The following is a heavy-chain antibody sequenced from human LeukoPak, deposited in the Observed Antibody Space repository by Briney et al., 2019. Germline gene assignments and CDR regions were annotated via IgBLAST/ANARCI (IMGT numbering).Heavy chain of an antibody. CDR2: IYYSGST. J-gene: IGHJ4*02. D-gene: IGHD3-22*01. V-gene: IGHV4-31*03. Sequence: SETLSLTCTVSGGSISSGGYYWSWIRQHPGKGLEWIGYIYYSGSTYYNPSLKSRVTISVDTSKNQFSLKLSSVTAADTAVYYCARALDSSGYYGVDYWGRGTLVTVSS. CDR3: ARALDSSGYYGVDY. CDR1: GGSISSGGYY.